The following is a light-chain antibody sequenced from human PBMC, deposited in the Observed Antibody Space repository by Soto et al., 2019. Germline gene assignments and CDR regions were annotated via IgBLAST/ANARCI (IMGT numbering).Light chain of an antibody. V-gene: IGLV2-14*01. J-gene: IGLJ2*01. Sequence: QSALTQPASVSGSPGQSITISCTGTTSDVGGYNYVSWYQHHPGEVPKLLIYGVTNRPSGISSRFSGSKFGNVASLTISGLQAEDEAEYYCSSYTSSGAVIFGGGTKVTVL. CDR1: TSDVGGYNY. CDR3: SSYTSSGAVI. CDR2: GVT.